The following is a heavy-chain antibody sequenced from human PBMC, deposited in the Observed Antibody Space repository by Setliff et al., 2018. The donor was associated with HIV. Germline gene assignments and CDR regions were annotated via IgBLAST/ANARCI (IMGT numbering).Heavy chain of an antibody. J-gene: IGHJ5*02. CDR1: GDSISSGSYY. V-gene: IGHV4-61*09. CDR2: IFTSGST. Sequence: PSETLSLTCAVSGDSISSGSYYWSWIRQPAGEGLEWIGHIFTSGSTNYNPSLKSRVSISLDTSKNQFSLKLSSVTAADTAVYYCARRITMVWTTFDPWGQGTLVTVSS. CDR3: ARRITMVWTTFDP. D-gene: IGHD3-10*01.